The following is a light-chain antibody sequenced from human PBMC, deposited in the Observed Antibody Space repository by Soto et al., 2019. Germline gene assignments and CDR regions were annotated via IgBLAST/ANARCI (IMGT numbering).Light chain of an antibody. CDR2: DAS. CDR1: QSVSNS. V-gene: IGKV3-11*01. Sequence: EVVLTQSPATLSLSPGESATLSCRASQSVSNSLAWYQQKPGQAPRLLIYDASNRATGIPARFSGSGSGTDFTLTISRLEPEDFALYYCQQYGDSPFTFGPGTRVD. J-gene: IGKJ3*01. CDR3: QQYGDSPFT.